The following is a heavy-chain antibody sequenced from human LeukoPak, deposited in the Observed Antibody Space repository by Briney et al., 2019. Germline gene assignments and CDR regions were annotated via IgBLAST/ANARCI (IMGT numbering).Heavy chain of an antibody. J-gene: IGHJ4*02. Sequence: SETLSLTCAVSRGSIRSSNWWSWVRQPPGKGLEWIGEIYHSGSTNYNPSLKSRVTISVDKSKNQFSLKLSSVTAADTAVYYCVRAWGAAAGLGFDYWGQGTLVTVSS. CDR1: RGSIRSSNW. V-gene: IGHV4-4*02. D-gene: IGHD6-13*01. CDR2: IYHSGST. CDR3: VRAWGAAAGLGFDY.